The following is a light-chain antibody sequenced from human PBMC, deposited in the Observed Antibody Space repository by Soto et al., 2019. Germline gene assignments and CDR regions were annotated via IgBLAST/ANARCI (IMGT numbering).Light chain of an antibody. CDR2: EVN. V-gene: IGLV2-8*01. CDR3: ASHAGRKNII. CDR1: SSDIGDYNY. J-gene: IGLJ2*01. Sequence: QSVLTQPPSASGSLGQSVTISCTGTSSDIGDYNYVSWYQQHPGKAPKLMIYEVNKRPSGVPDRFSGSKSGNTASLTVSGLQAEDEADYYCASHAGRKNIIFGGGTKLTVL.